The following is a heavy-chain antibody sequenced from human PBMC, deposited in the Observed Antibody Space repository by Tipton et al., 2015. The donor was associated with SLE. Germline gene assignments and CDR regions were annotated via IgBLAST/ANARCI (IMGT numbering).Heavy chain of an antibody. J-gene: IGHJ2*01. CDR2: IYYDGTA. D-gene: IGHD3-3*01. Sequence: TLSLTCFVSGASVRSTSYHWGWIRQPPGKGLEWIGNIYYDGTAYSTPSLESRVSISVDTSKNQVSLRLASVTAADTAVYYCARVSGRADLPRTDDWYFDLWGRGTLVTVSS. V-gene: IGHV4-39*07. CDR3: ARVSGRADLPRTDDWYFDL. CDR1: GASVRSTSYH.